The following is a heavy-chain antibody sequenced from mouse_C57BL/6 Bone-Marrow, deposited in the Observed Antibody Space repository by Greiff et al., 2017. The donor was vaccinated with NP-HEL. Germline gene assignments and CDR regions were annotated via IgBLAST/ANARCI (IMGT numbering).Heavy chain of an antibody. Sequence: DVHLVESGGGLVQPGGSLSLSCAASGFTFTDYYMSWVRQPPGKALEWLGFIRNKANGYTTEYSASVQGRFTISSDNSQRILYLQMYARRAEDSATYYCARYTPYYYGSSYWYFDVGGTGTTVTVSS. CDR1: GFTFTDYY. CDR2: IRNKANGYTT. V-gene: IGHV7-3*01. J-gene: IGHJ1*03. CDR3: ARYTPYYYGSSYWYFDV. D-gene: IGHD1-1*01.